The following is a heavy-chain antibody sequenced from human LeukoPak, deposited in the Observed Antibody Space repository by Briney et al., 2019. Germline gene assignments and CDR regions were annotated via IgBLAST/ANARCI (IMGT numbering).Heavy chain of an antibody. V-gene: IGHV3-74*01. J-gene: IGHJ4*02. Sequence: GGSLRLSCAASGFTFSSYAMTWVRQAPGKGLVWVSRTNTDGSSTSYADSVKGRFTISRDNAKNTLYLQMNSLGVEDTAVYYCASHFSTGYWGQGTLVTVSS. CDR3: ASHFSTGY. D-gene: IGHD1-1*01. CDR2: TNTDGSST. CDR1: GFTFSSYA.